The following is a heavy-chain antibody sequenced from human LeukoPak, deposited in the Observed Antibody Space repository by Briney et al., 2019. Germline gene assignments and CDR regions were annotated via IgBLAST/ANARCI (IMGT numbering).Heavy chain of an antibody. V-gene: IGHV4-59*01. CDR3: ARGDFWSGYTGGGLNY. CDR1: GGSISSYY. Sequence: SETLSLTCTVSGGSISSYYWSWIRQPPGKGLEWIGYIYYSGSTNYNPSLKSRVTISVDTSKNQFSLKLSSVTAADTAVYYCARGDFWSGYTGGGLNYWGQGTLVTVSS. CDR2: IYYSGST. J-gene: IGHJ4*02. D-gene: IGHD3-3*01.